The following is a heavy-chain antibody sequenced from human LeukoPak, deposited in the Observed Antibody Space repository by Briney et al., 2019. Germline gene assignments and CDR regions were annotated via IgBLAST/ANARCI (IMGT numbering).Heavy chain of an antibody. Sequence: PGGSLRLSCAASGFTFSNYAMSWVRQAPGKGLEWVSAISGSGGSTYFADSVKGRFTISRDNSNNTLYLQMNSLRAEDAAVYYCARDRGYCSGGTCYSAFDIWGQGTLVTVSS. V-gene: IGHV3-23*01. J-gene: IGHJ3*02. CDR3: ARDRGYCSGGTCYSAFDI. CDR1: GFTFSNYA. CDR2: ISGSGGST. D-gene: IGHD2-15*01.